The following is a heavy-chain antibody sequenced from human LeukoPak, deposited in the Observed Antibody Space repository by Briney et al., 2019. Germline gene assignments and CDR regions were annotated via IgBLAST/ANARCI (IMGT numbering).Heavy chain of an antibody. D-gene: IGHD6-19*01. CDR3: ARHLNSGFDH. CDR1: GASISSYY. J-gene: IGHJ4*02. V-gene: IGHV4-59*08. Sequence: SETLSLTCSVSGASISSYYWSWIRQPPGKGLEWIAYIHYSGSTMYNPSLYSRVTISMDTSKNQFSLKLTSVSAADTAVYYCARHLNSGFDHWGQGTLVTVSS. CDR2: IHYSGST.